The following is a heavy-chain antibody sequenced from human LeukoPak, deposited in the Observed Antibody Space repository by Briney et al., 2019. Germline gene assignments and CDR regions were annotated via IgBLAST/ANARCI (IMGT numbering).Heavy chain of an antibody. CDR1: GFTFSSYS. CDR3: ARGSESYGDYTGDY. V-gene: IGHV3-48*01. CDR2: ISSSSSAM. D-gene: IGHD4-17*01. Sequence: GGSLRLSCAASGFTFSSYSMNWVRQAPGKGLEWISYISSSSSAMYYSDSVKGRFTISRDNAKNSLYLQMNSLRAEDTAVYYCARGSESYGDYTGDYWGQGTLVTVSS. J-gene: IGHJ4*02.